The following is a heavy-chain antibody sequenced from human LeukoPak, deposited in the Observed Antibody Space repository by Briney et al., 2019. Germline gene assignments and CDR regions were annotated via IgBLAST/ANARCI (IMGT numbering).Heavy chain of an antibody. CDR1: GFTFDDYA. D-gene: IGHD2-8*01. Sequence: PGGSLRLSCAASGFTFDDYAMHWVRQAPGKGLEWVSGISWNSGSIGYADSVKGRFTISRDNAKNSLYLQMNSLRAEDTALYYCAKDIMVRVREYYYYGMDVWGQGTTVTVSS. CDR2: ISWNSGSI. J-gene: IGHJ6*02. V-gene: IGHV3-9*01. CDR3: AKDIMVRVREYYYYGMDV.